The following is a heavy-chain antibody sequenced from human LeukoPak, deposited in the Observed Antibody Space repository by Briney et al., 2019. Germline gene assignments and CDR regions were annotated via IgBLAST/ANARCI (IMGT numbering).Heavy chain of an antibody. CDR3: ARGIVVVVAATGGMDV. CDR2: ISGSNSYI. D-gene: IGHD2-15*01. Sequence: GGSLRLSCAASGFTFSSYSMNWVRQAPGKGLEWVSSISGSNSYIYYADSVKGRFTISRDNAKNSLYLQMNSLRAEDTAVYHCARGIVVVVAATGGMDVWGQGTTVTVPS. J-gene: IGHJ6*02. V-gene: IGHV3-21*01. CDR1: GFTFSSYS.